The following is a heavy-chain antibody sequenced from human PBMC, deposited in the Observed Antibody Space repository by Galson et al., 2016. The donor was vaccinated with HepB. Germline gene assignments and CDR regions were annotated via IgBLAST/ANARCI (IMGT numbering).Heavy chain of an antibody. CDR3: AGDGATVGTFPDY. D-gene: IGHD4-23*01. J-gene: IGHJ4*02. V-gene: IGHV1-2*07. Sequence: SVKVSCKASGYGFSGYYMNWVRQAPGQGLEWMGCIFPRSGATNYAHKFQGRVTMTADTSVSTVYMELSSLRSDETAVYYCAGDGATVGTFPDYWGQGALVTVSS. CDR2: IFPRSGAT. CDR1: GYGFSGYY.